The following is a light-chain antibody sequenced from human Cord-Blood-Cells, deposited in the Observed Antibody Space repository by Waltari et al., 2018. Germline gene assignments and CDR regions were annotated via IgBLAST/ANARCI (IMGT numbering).Light chain of an antibody. CDR1: QSISSW. Sequence: DIQMTQSPSTLSASVGDRVTITCRASQSISSWLAWYQQKPGKAPKLLIYKASSLESGVPSRFSGSGSGKEFTLTISSLQPDDFATYYCQQYNSYSHTFGQGTKLEIK. V-gene: IGKV1-5*03. J-gene: IGKJ2*01. CDR3: QQYNSYSHT. CDR2: KAS.